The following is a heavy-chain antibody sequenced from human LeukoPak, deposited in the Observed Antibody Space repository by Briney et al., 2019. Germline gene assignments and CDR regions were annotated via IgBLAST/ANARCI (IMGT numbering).Heavy chain of an antibody. J-gene: IGHJ3*02. CDR2: FYHSGIT. CDR1: GYSISSGYF. Sequence: SETLSLTCTVSGYSISSGYFWGWIRQPPGKGLEWIGSFYHSGITYYNPSLKSRVTMSVDTSKNQFSLKLSSVTAADTAVYYCARDAVTWGGAFDIWGQGTMVTVSS. CDR3: ARDAVTWGGAFDI. D-gene: IGHD4-17*01. V-gene: IGHV4-38-2*02.